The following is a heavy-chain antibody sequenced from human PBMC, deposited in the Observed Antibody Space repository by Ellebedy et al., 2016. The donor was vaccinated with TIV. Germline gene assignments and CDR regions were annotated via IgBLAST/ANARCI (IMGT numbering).Heavy chain of an antibody. CDR1: GFTVSSNY. Sequence: GESLKISCAASGFTVSSNYMSWVRQAPGKGLEWVSGFGVSGDSTYYADSVKGRFTISRDNSKNILYLQMSSLRAEDTAIYYCASSRYHYYLGNTIFVYWGQGTLVTVAS. J-gene: IGHJ4*02. V-gene: IGHV3-23*01. D-gene: IGHD3-16*01. CDR2: FGVSGDST. CDR3: ASSRYHYYLGNTIFVY.